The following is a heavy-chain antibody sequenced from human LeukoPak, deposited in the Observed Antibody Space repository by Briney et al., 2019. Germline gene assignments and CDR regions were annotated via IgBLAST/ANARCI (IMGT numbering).Heavy chain of an antibody. V-gene: IGHV1-8*01. CDR3: AGGVGEYDSSAFDY. J-gene: IGHJ4*02. Sequence: ASVKVSCKASGYTFTSYDINWVRQATGQGLEWMGWMNPNSGNTGYAQKFQGRVTMTRNTSISTAYMELSSLRSEDTAVYYCAGGVGEYDSSAFDYWGQGTLVTVSS. CDR2: MNPNSGNT. D-gene: IGHD3-22*01. CDR1: GYTFTSYD.